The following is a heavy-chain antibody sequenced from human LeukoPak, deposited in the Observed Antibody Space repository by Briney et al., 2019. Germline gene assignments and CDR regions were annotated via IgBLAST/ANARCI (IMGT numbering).Heavy chain of an antibody. V-gene: IGHV3-11*05. Sequence: MSGGSLRLSCAASGFTFTSYAMSWVRQAPGKGLEWVSYISSSSSYTNYADSVKGRFTISRDNAKNSLYLQMNSLRAEDTAVYYCARGYCSGGSCYQAFDIWGQGTMVTVSS. J-gene: IGHJ3*02. CDR2: ISSSSSYT. CDR1: GFTFTSYA. CDR3: ARGYCSGGSCYQAFDI. D-gene: IGHD2-15*01.